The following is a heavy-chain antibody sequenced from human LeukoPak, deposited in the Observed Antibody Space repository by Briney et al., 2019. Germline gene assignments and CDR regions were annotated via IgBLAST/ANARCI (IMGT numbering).Heavy chain of an antibody. J-gene: IGHJ4*02. D-gene: IGHD5-24*01. Sequence: AGGSLRLSCAASGFTFSSYAMSWVRQAPGKGPEWVSAISGSGGSTYYADSVKGRFTISRDNSKNTLYLQMNSLRAEDTAIYYCTRVGYIDEGIDYWGQGTLVTVSS. CDR3: TRVGYIDEGIDY. V-gene: IGHV3-23*01. CDR2: ISGSGGST. CDR1: GFTFSSYA.